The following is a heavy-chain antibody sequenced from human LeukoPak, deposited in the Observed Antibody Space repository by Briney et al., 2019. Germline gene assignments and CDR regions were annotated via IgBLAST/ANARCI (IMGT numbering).Heavy chain of an antibody. D-gene: IGHD2-21*02. CDR1: GFTFSRCG. CDR3: ATAGLAYCGGDCYPSPHY. Sequence: GGSLRLSCAASGFTFSRCGMHWVRQAPGKGPEWMAVISSDGNKKYYIDSVKGRFTISRDNSKNTLYLQMNSLRAEDTAVYYCATAGLAYCGGDCYPSPHYWGQGNLVTVSS. V-gene: IGHV3-30*03. CDR2: ISSDGNKK. J-gene: IGHJ4*01.